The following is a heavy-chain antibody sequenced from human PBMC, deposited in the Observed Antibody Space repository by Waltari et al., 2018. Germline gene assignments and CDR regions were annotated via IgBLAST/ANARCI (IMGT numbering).Heavy chain of an antibody. V-gene: IGHV4-39*01. CDR2: IYYSGSP. D-gene: IGHD6-19*01. J-gene: IGHJ4*02. Sequence: QLQLXESGPGLVKPSETLSLTXTVSGGSISXSSSYYXGWIRQPPGKGLEWIGSIYYSGSPDSXPSLKSRVTXSVXTSXNQFXXRLXSVTAADXXXYHXARHGRPSGWXQNPIDYXGQGTLVTVXS. CDR3: ARHGRPSGWXQNPIDY. CDR1: GGSISXSSSYY.